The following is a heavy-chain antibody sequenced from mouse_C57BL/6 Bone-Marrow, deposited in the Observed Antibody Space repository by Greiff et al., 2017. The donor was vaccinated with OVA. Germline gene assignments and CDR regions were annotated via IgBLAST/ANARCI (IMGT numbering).Heavy chain of an antibody. CDR3: ARNYGSSCYSAMAY. CDR1: GYTFTSYW. V-gene: IGHV1-55*01. J-gene: IGHJ4*01. Sequence: QVQLQQPGAELVKPGASVKMSCKASGYTFTSYWITWVKQRPGQGLEWIGDIYPGSGSTNYNEKFKSKATLTVDTSSSTAYMHLSSLTSEDSAVYSCARNYGSSCYSAMAYWGQGTSVPVSS. CDR2: IYPGSGST. D-gene: IGHD1-1*01.